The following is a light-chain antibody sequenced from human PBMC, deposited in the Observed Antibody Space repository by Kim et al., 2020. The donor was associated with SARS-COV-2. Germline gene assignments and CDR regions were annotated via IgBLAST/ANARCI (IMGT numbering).Light chain of an antibody. CDR2: QDY. J-gene: IGLJ1*01. CDR3: QAWDTTTTYV. Sequence: VSPAQTASITCSGDKLGDKHACWYQQKPGQSPVLVIYQDYKRPSGIPKRFSGSNSGNTATLTISGTQAMDEADYYCQAWDTTTTYVFGTGTKVTVL. V-gene: IGLV3-1*01. CDR1: KLGDKH.